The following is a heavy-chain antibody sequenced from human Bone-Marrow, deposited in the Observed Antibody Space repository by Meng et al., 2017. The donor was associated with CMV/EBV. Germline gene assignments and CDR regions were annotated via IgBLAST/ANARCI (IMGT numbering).Heavy chain of an antibody. CDR2: ISSSSSYI. CDR1: GFTFSSYS. D-gene: IGHD2-2*01. V-gene: IGHV3-21*01. J-gene: IGHJ5*02. Sequence: GGSLRLSCAASGFTFSSYSMNWVRQAPGKGLEWVSSISSSSSYIYYADSVKGRFTISRDNAKNSLYLQMNSLRVEDTAVYYCARAAEKYQLNWFDPWGQGTLVTVSS. CDR3: ARAAEKYQLNWFDP.